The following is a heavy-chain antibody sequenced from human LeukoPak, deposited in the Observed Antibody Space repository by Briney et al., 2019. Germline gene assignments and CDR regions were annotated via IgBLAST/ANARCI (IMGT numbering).Heavy chain of an antibody. V-gene: IGHV1-46*01. CDR3: ARGSPYGDYGY. J-gene: IGHJ4*02. Sequence: APVKVSCKASGYTFTDYYMHWVRQAPGQGLEWMGIINPSGGSTSYAQKFQGRVTMTRDMSTSTVYMELSSLRSEDTAVYYCARGSPYGDYGYWGQGTLVTVSS. CDR1: GYTFTDYY. CDR2: INPSGGST. D-gene: IGHD4-17*01.